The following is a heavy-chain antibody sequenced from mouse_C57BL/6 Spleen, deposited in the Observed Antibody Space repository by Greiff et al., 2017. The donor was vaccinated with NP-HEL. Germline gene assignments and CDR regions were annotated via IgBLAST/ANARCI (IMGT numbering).Heavy chain of an antibody. CDR3: ARASYGNFHAMDY. Sequence: EVQLQESGPGLVKPSQSLSLTCSVTGYSITSGYYWNWIRQFPGNKLEWMGYISYDGSNNYNPSLKNRISITRDTSKNQFFLKLNSVTTEDTATYYCARASYGNFHAMDYWGQGTSVTVSS. V-gene: IGHV3-6*01. CDR2: ISYDGSN. D-gene: IGHD2-1*01. CDR1: GYSITSGYY. J-gene: IGHJ4*01.